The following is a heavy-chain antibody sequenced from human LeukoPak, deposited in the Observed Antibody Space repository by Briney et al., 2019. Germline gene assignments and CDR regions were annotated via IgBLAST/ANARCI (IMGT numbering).Heavy chain of an antibody. CDR1: GFTVSSNY. CDR3: AGGRDTAVAGPGGYFDY. Sequence: GGSLRLSCAASGFTVSSNYMSWVRQAPGKGLECVSYISPGGGSKYFADSVKGRFTISRDNAKNSLYLQMNSLTAEDTAVYYCAGGRDTAVAGPGGYFDYWAQGTLVTVSS. J-gene: IGHJ4*02. V-gene: IGHV3-11*01. D-gene: IGHD6-19*01. CDR2: ISPGGGSK.